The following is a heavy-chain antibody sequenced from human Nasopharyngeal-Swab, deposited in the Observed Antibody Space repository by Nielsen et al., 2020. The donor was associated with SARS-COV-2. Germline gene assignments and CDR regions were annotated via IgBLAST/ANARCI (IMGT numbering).Heavy chain of an antibody. Sequence: GGSLRLSCAASGFTFATYNMNWVRQAPGKGLEWVSSISNGSSYTQYGDSVRGRFTTSRDNAKNSLYLQMNSLRAEDTAVYYCARYSYYYGMDVWGQGTTVTVSS. CDR3: ARYSYYYGMDV. V-gene: IGHV3-21*04. CDR1: GFTFATYN. J-gene: IGHJ6*02. CDR2: ISNGSSYT.